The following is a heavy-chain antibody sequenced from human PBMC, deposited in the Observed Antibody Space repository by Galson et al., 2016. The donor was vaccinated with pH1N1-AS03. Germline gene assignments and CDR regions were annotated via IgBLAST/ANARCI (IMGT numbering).Heavy chain of an antibody. J-gene: IGHJ6*02. D-gene: IGHD1-26*01. CDR1: GYTFISYV. CDR2: INAGNGNT. Sequence: SVKVSCKASGYTFISYVMHWVRQAPGQRLEWMGWINAGNGNTTYSQSFQGRVTITRDTSASKAYMELSSLRSEVTAVYYCARRRGSYGTDVWGQGTTVTVSS. CDR3: ARRRGSYGTDV. V-gene: IGHV1-3*01.